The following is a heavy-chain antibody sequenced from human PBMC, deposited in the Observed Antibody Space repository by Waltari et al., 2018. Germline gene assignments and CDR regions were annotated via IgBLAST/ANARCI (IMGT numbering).Heavy chain of an antibody. Sequence: QLQLQESGPGLVKPSETLSLTCTVSGGSISSSSYYWGWIRKPPGKGLEWIGSIYYSGSTYYNPSLKSRVTISVDTSKNQFSLKLSSVTAADTAVYYCARDRRLGIPFDYWGQGTLVTVSS. J-gene: IGHJ4*02. V-gene: IGHV4-39*07. CDR2: IYYSGST. CDR3: ARDRRLGIPFDY. CDR1: GGSISSSSYY. D-gene: IGHD7-27*01.